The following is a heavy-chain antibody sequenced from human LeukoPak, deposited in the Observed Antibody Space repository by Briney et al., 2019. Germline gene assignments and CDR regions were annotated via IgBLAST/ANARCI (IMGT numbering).Heavy chain of an antibody. CDR1: GFTFSTCH. J-gene: IGHJ4*02. D-gene: IGHD4-17*01. CDR3: AKDSNDYGDYNYFDF. Sequence: GRSLKLSCAASGFTFSTCHIHWVRQAPGKGLEWVALVWHDGSKTYYADSVKGRFTVSRDNSKNTLYLQMNSLRAEDTAVYYCAKDSNDYGDYNYFDFCGQGTLVTVSS. CDR2: VWHDGSKT. V-gene: IGHV3-33*06.